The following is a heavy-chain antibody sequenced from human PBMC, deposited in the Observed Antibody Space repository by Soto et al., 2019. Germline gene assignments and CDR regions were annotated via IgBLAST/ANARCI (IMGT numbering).Heavy chain of an antibody. Sequence: AASVKVSCKASGDTFTRHGLTWVRQAPGQGPEWMGWITVGSGNTHYAQKFQGRVSMTTDTSTSTAYMELWSLRSDDTAVYYCARPSSYGSYYYFDLWGQGTPVTAPQ. V-gene: IGHV1-18*04. CDR3: ARPSSYGSYYYFDL. D-gene: IGHD1-26*01. CDR1: GDTFTRHG. J-gene: IGHJ4*02. CDR2: ITVGSGNT.